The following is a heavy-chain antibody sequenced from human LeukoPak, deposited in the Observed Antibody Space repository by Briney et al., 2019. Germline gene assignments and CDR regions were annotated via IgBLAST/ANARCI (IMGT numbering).Heavy chain of an antibody. CDR2: ISWNSGSI. V-gene: IGHV3-9*01. CDR3: AKDRGSSSSRSSAFDI. CDR1: GFTFDDYA. J-gene: IGHJ3*02. D-gene: IGHD6-6*01. Sequence: GGSLRFSCAASGFTFDDYAMHWVRQAPGNGLEWVSGISWNSGSIGYADSVKGRFTISRDNAKNSLYLQMNSLRAEDTALYYCAKDRGSSSSRSSAFDIWGQGTMVTVSS.